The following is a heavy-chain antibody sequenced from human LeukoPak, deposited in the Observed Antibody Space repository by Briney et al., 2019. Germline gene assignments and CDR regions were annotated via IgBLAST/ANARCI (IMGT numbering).Heavy chain of an antibody. D-gene: IGHD3-3*01. Sequence: GGSLRLSCAASGFTFSSYAMHWVRQAPGKGLEWVSAISGSGGSTYYADSVKGRFTISRDNSKNTLYLQMNSLRAEDTAVYYCAKGNSGITIFGVVIRGYYFDYWGQGTLVTVSS. J-gene: IGHJ4*02. CDR3: AKGNSGITIFGVVIRGYYFDY. CDR2: ISGSGGST. V-gene: IGHV3-23*01. CDR1: GFTFSSYA.